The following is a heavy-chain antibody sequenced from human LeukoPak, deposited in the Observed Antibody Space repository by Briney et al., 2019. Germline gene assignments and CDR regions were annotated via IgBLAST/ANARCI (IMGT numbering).Heavy chain of an antibody. J-gene: IGHJ3*02. CDR2: MSYDGTNK. V-gene: IGHV3-30-3*01. CDR3: ARAGGITMIREVKVLNAFDI. CDR1: GFTVTGYS. Sequence: QAGGSLRLSCAASGFTVTGYSMHWVRQAPGKGLEWVAVMSYDGTNKYYADSVKGRFTISRDNSKNTLYLQMNNLRAQDTAVYYCARAGGITMIREVKVLNAFDIWGQGTMVTVSS. D-gene: IGHD3-22*01.